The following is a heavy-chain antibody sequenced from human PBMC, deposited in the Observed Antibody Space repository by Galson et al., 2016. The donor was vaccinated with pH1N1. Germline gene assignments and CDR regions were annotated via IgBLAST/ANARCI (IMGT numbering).Heavy chain of an antibody. V-gene: IGHV3-30*02. CDR1: GFTFSNYG. D-gene: IGHD6-19*01. J-gene: IGHJ4*02. CDR2: IRYDGSKT. Sequence: SLRLSCAASGFTFSNYGMHWVRQAPGKGLEWLSFIRYDGSKTYQLDSVKGRFTISRDNSKNTLYLQMNSLRAEDTAVYYCARDKRERPGYSSGWCGDYWGQGSLVTVSS. CDR3: ARDKRERPGYSSGWCGDY.